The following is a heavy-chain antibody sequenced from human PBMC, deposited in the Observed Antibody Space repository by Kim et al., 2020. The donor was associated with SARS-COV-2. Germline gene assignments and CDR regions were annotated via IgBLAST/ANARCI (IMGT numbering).Heavy chain of an antibody. CDR2: INQSGST. CDR1: GGSFSGYY. V-gene: IGHV4-34*01. Sequence: SETLSLTCAVYGGSFSGYYWSWIRQPPGKGLQWLGEINQSGSTNYNPSLESRVTVSVDTSKNQFSLKVGSVTAADTAVYYCARVAYSQGRSRGCDYWGQG. J-gene: IGHJ4*02. CDR3: ARVAYSQGRSRGCDY. D-gene: IGHD2-21*01.